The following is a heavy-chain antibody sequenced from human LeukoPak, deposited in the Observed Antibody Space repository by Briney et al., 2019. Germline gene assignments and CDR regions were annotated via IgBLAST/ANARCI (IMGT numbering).Heavy chain of an antibody. CDR3: ARGIAVAGTVLGGRLDY. V-gene: IGHV4-30-4*01. Sequence: PSETLSLTCAVYGGSFSGYYWSWIRQPPGKGLEWIGYIYYSGSTYYNPSLKSRVTISVDTSKNQFSLKLSSVTAADTAVYYCARGIAVAGTVLGGRLDYWGQGTLVTVSS. CDR2: IYYSGST. J-gene: IGHJ4*02. D-gene: IGHD6-19*01. CDR1: GGSFSGYY.